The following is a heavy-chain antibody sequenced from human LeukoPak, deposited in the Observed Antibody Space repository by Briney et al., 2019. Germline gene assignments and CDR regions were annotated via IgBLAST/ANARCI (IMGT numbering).Heavy chain of an antibody. CDR2: IYYSGST. J-gene: IGHJ4*02. CDR3: ASSYDSSGDPPVGDY. D-gene: IGHD3-22*01. V-gene: IGHV4-59*01. Sequence: SETLSLTCTVSGGSISSYYWSWIRQPPGKGLEWIGYIYYSGSTNYNPSLKSRVTISVDTSKNQFSLKLSSVTAADTAVYYRASSYDSSGDPPVGDYWGQGTLVTVSS. CDR1: GGSISSYY.